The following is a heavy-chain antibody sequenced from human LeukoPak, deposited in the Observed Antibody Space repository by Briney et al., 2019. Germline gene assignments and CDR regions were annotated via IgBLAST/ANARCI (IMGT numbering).Heavy chain of an antibody. J-gene: IGHJ6*02. CDR1: GFIFSNHW. V-gene: IGHV3-7*01. Sequence: GGSLRLSCVASGFIFSNHWMSWVRQAPGKGPEWVANIKEDGSEKQYVDSVKGRFTISRDNAQNSLFLQMNSLSVEDTAVYYCGRDMDVWGQGTTVTDSS. CDR2: IKEDGSEK. CDR3: GRDMDV.